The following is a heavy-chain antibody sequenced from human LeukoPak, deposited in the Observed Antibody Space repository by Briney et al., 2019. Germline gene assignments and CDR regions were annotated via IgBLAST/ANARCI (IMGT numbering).Heavy chain of an antibody. Sequence: GGSLRLSCAASGFTVSSNRMSWVRQAPGKGLEWVAKIKQDGSEKYYVDSVKGRFTISRDNAKNSLYLQMNSLRAEDTAVYYCARDSPGITIFGVVTPNGGQGTLVTVSS. CDR2: IKQDGSEK. CDR1: GFTVSSNR. V-gene: IGHV3-7*05. D-gene: IGHD3-3*01. J-gene: IGHJ4*02. CDR3: ARDSPGITIFGVVTPN.